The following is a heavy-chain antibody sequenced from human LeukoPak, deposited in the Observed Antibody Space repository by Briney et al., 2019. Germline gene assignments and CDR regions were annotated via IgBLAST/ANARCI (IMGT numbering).Heavy chain of an antibody. CDR1: GFTFSSYA. J-gene: IGHJ4*02. Sequence: GESLRLSCAASGFTFSSYAMSWVRQAPGKGLEWVSAIIGSGSSTYYADSVKGRFTISRDNSKNTLFLQMNSLRAEDTAVYYCAKDRAQQVVLDFWGQGTLVTVSS. CDR2: IIGSGSST. D-gene: IGHD6-13*01. V-gene: IGHV3-23*01. CDR3: AKDRAQQVVLDF.